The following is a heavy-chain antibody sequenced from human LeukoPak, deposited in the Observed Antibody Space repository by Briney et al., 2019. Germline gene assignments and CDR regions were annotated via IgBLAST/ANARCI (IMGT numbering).Heavy chain of an antibody. Sequence: GESLRLSCAASGFTVSSNYMSCARHAPGKGLEGVSVIYSGGSTYYADSVKGRFTISRDNSKNTLYLQMNSLRAEDTAVYYCARVRYRDAFDIWGQGTMVTVSS. CDR3: ARVRYRDAFDI. CDR1: GFTVSSNY. CDR2: IYSGGST. J-gene: IGHJ3*02. D-gene: IGHD2-2*02. V-gene: IGHV3-53*01.